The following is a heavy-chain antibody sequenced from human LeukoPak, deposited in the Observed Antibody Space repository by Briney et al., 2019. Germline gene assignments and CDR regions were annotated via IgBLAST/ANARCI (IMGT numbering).Heavy chain of an antibody. CDR1: GGSISSSSYY. J-gene: IGHJ5*02. CDR2: IYYSGST. D-gene: IGHD6-19*01. CDR3: ARHYMAVAGTNWFDP. V-gene: IGHV4-39*01. Sequence: SSETLSLTCTVSGGSISSSSYYWGWIRQPPGKGLEWIGSIYYSGSTYYNPSLKSRVTISVDTSKNQFSLKLSSVTAADTAVYYCARHYMAVAGTNWFDPWGQGTLVTVSS.